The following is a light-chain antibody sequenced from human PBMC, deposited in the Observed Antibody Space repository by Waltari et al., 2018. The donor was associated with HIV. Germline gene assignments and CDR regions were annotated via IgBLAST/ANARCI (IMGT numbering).Light chain of an antibody. CDR3: QQRHSFPPT. Sequence: EIVLTQSPATLSLSPGERATLSCRAMQYIEHFLVWYQQKPGQAPRLVVYAASKRASGVPTRFTGSWSGTDFTLTIDNLEPEDFALYFCQQRHSFPPTFGGGSKVE. CDR1: QYIEHF. CDR2: AAS. V-gene: IGKV3-11*01. J-gene: IGKJ4*01.